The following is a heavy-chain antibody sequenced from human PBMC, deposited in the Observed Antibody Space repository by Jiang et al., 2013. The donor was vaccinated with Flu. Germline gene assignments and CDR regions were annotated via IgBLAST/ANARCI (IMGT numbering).Heavy chain of an antibody. D-gene: IGHD3-22*01. V-gene: IGHV3-23*04. J-gene: IGHJ4*02. CDR1: GFTFSSYA. CDR3: AKVKRTYYYDSSGYNSEGFDY. CDR2: ISGSGGST. Sequence: VQLVESGGGLVQPGGSLRLSCAASGFTFSSYAMSWVRQAPGKGLEWVSAISGSGGSTYYADSVKGRFTISRDNSKNTLYLQMNSLRAEDTAVYYCAKVKRTYYYDSSGYNSEGFDYWGRGNPGHRLL.